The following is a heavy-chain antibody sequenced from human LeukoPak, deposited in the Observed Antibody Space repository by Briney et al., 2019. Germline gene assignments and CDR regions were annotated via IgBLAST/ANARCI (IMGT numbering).Heavy chain of an antibody. D-gene: IGHD3-10*01. Sequence: GASVKVSCKVSGYTLTELSMHWVRQAPGKGLERMGGFDPEDGETIYAQKFQGRVTMTEDTSTDTAYMELSSLRSEDTAVYYCATDLPPYFGESSTVAFDIWGQGTMVTVSS. V-gene: IGHV1-24*01. CDR2: FDPEDGET. J-gene: IGHJ3*02. CDR1: GYTLTELS. CDR3: ATDLPPYFGESSTVAFDI.